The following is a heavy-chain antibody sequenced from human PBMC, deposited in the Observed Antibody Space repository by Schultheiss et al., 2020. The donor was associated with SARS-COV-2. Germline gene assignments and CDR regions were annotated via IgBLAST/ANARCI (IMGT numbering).Heavy chain of an antibody. CDR1: GFTFSSYA. Sequence: GESLKISCAASGFTFSSYAMHWVRQVPGKGLEYVSVISSNGGSTYYANSVKGRFTISRDNSKNTLHLQMGSLRAEDMAVYYCAKESNDFWSGYGDAFDIWGQGTMVTVSS. J-gene: IGHJ3*02. V-gene: IGHV3-64*01. D-gene: IGHD3-3*01. CDR2: ISSNGGST. CDR3: AKESNDFWSGYGDAFDI.